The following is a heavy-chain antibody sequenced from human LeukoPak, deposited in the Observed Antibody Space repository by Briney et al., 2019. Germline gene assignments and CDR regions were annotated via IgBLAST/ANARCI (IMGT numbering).Heavy chain of an antibody. Sequence: SETLSLTCAVPVGSIRRGGSSWSWIRRPPGKGLGWIGLIYLSGSTYYNPSLKSRVTISVDRSKNQFSLKLSSVTAAGTAVYYCARSYCSGGSCYSGDYYFDYWGQGTLVTVSS. D-gene: IGHD2-15*01. J-gene: IGHJ4*02. CDR3: ARSYCSGGSCYSGDYYFDY. CDR2: IYLSGST. CDR1: VGSIRRGGSS. V-gene: IGHV4-30-2*01.